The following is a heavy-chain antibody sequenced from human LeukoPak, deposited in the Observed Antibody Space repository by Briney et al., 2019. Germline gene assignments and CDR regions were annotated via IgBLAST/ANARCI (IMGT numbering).Heavy chain of an antibody. Sequence: SETLSLTCAVYGGSFSGYYWSWIRQPPGKGLEWIGEINHSGSTNYNPSLKSRVTISVDTSKNQFSLKLSSVTAADTAVYYCARGKLGRSSPGIAVAGPYYMDVWGKGITVTVSS. CDR3: ARGKLGRSSPGIAVAGPYYMDV. J-gene: IGHJ6*03. CDR1: GGSFSGYY. CDR2: INHSGST. V-gene: IGHV4-34*01. D-gene: IGHD6-19*01.